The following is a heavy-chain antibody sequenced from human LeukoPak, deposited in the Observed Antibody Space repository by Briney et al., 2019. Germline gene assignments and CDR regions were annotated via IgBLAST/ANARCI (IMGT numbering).Heavy chain of an antibody. Sequence: GGSLRLSCTVSGFTVSSNSMSWVRQAPGKGLEWVAVISYDGSSTYYADSVKGQFTISRDSSKNTLYLQMDSLRTEDTAVYYCARAGGLYNWNFGDAIDIWGQGTMVTVSS. CDR3: ARAGGLYNWNFGDAIDI. CDR1: GFTVSSNS. J-gene: IGHJ3*02. D-gene: IGHD1-20*01. V-gene: IGHV3-30*03. CDR2: ISYDGSST.